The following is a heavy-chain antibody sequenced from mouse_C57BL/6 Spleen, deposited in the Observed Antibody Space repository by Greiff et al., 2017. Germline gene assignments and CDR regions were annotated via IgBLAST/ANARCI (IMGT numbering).Heavy chain of an antibody. J-gene: IGHJ1*03. V-gene: IGHV1-81*01. CDR1: GYTFTSYG. CDR2: IYPRSGNT. CDR3: ARWETVVARYVDV. Sequence: VKLQESGAELARPGASVKLSCKASGYTFTSYGISWVKQRTGQGLEWIGEIYPRSGNTYYNEKFKGKATLTANKSSSPAYMALRSLTSEDSAVYFCARWETVVARYVDVGGTGTTVTVSS. D-gene: IGHD1-1*01.